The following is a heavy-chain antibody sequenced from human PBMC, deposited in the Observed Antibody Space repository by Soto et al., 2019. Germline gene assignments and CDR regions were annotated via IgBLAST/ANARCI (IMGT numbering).Heavy chain of an antibody. CDR2: ISYDVSHK. Sequence: QVQLVESGGGVVQPGMSLRLSCTASGFAFSSYGMHWVRQAPGKGLEWVAVISYDVSHKFYADSVKGRFTISRDDSKNTLYLEMNSLRTEDTAVYYCVKDLERRVCSRTTCFGLYYYFGMDVWGLGTTVTVSS. J-gene: IGHJ6*02. D-gene: IGHD2-2*01. CDR1: GFAFSSYG. CDR3: VKDLERRVCSRTTCFGLYYYFGMDV. V-gene: IGHV3-30*18.